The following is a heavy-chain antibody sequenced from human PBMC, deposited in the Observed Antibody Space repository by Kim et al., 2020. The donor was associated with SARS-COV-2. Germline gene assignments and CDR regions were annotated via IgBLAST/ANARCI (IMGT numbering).Heavy chain of an antibody. CDR2: IYYSGST. CDR3: ARDREYYDFWSGYNNWFDP. CDR1: GGSISSYY. J-gene: IGHJ5*02. Sequence: SETLSLTCTVSGGSISSYYWSWIRQPPGKGLEWIGYIYYSGSTNYNPSLKSRVTISVDTSKNQFSLKLSSVTAADTAAYYCARDREYYDFWSGYNNWFDP. V-gene: IGHV4-59*01. D-gene: IGHD3-3*01.